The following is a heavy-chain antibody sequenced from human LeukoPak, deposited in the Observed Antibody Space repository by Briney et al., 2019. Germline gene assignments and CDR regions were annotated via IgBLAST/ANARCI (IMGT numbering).Heavy chain of an antibody. D-gene: IGHD5-18*01. CDR1: GGSISSGSYY. V-gene: IGHV4-61*02. Sequence: SETLSLTCTVSGGSISSGSYYWSWIRQPAGKGLEWIGRIYTSGSTNYNSSLKSRVTISVDTSKNQFSLKLSSVTAADTAVYYCARVLSRYNDAFDIWGQGTMVTVSS. J-gene: IGHJ3*02. CDR2: IYTSGST. CDR3: ARVLSRYNDAFDI.